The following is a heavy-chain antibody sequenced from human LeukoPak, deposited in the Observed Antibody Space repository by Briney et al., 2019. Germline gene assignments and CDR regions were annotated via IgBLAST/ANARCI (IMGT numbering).Heavy chain of an antibody. V-gene: IGHV1-2*04. CDR1: GYTFTSYD. CDR3: ARGGYCSSTSCLGIDY. CDR2: INPNSGGT. D-gene: IGHD2-2*01. J-gene: IGHJ4*02. Sequence: ASVKVSCKASGYTFTSYDINRVRQAPGQGLEWMGWINPNSGGTNYAQKFQGWVTMTRDTSISTAYMELSRLRSDDTAVYYCARGGYCSSTSCLGIDYWGQGTLVTVSS.